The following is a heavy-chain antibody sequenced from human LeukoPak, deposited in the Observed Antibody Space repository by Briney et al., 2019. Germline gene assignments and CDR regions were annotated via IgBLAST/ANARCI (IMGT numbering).Heavy chain of an antibody. V-gene: IGHV3-23*01. D-gene: IGHD3-22*01. CDR3: ARVVGYYYDSSGLGY. J-gene: IGHJ4*02. CDR2: ISGSGGST. Sequence: GGSLRLSCAASGFTFSNYAMSWVRQAPGKGLEWVSAISGSGGSTYYADSVKGRFTISRDNSKNTLYLQMNSLRAEDTAVYYCARVVGYYYDSSGLGYWSQGTLVTVSS. CDR1: GFTFSNYA.